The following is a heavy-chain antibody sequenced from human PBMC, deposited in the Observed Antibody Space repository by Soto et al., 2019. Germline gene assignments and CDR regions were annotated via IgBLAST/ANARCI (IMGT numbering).Heavy chain of an antibody. V-gene: IGHV1-69*12. Sequence: QVQLVRSGAEVKKPGSSVKVSCKASGGTFSTDSISWVRQAPGQGLEWMGGIIPMFGTANNAQKFQGRVTITADESTSTAYMELCSLRSEDTAVYFCAREIDGYYGMDVWGQGTTVTVAS. CDR2: IIPMFGTA. CDR1: GGTFSTDS. CDR3: AREIDGYYGMDV. J-gene: IGHJ6*02.